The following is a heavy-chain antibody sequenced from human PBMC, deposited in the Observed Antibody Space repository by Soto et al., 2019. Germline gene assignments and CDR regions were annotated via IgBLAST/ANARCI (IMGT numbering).Heavy chain of an antibody. CDR2: IIPIFGTA. J-gene: IGHJ4*02. D-gene: IGHD6-19*01. CDR3: AREAIAVAEFDY. CDR1: GGTFSSYA. V-gene: IGHV1-69*12. Sequence: QVQLVQSGAEVKKPGSSVKVSCKASGGTFSSYAISWVRQAPGQGLEWMGGIIPIFGTANYAQKCQGRATIXAXXSTSTGYMELSSLRSEDTAVYYCAREAIAVAEFDYWGQGTLVTVSS.